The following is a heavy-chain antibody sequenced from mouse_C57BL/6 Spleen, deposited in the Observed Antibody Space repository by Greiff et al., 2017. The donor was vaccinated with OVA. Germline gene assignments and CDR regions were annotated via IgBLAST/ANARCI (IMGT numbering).Heavy chain of an antibody. Sequence: EVKLVESGGGLVKPGGSLKLSCAASGFTFSSYTMSWVRQTPEKRLEWVATISGGGGSTYYPDSVKGRFTISRDNAKNTLYLQMSSLRSEDTALYYCARHGVMDYWGQGTSVTVSS. CDR1: GFTFSSYT. CDR3: ARHGVMDY. V-gene: IGHV5-9*01. CDR2: ISGGGGST. J-gene: IGHJ4*01.